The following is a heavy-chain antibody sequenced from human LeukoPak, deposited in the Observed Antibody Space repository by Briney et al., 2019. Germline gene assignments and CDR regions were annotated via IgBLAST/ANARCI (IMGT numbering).Heavy chain of an antibody. Sequence: ASVKVSCKVSGYTLTELSMHWVRQAPGKGLEWMGGFDPEDGATIYAQKFQGRVTMTEDTSTDTAYMELSSLRSEDTAVYYCATSLYYYDSSGSRHGGYSWGQGTLVTASS. CDR1: GYTLTELS. CDR2: FDPEDGAT. D-gene: IGHD3-22*01. V-gene: IGHV1-24*01. CDR3: ATSLYYYDSSGSRHGGYS. J-gene: IGHJ4*02.